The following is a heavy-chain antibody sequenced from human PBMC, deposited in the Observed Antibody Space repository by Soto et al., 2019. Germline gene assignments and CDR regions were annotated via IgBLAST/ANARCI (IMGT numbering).Heavy chain of an antibody. V-gene: IGHV3-30-3*01. CDR2: ISYDGSNK. CDR3: ARAGHDYGDTDAFDI. CDR1: GFTFSSYA. Sequence: GGSLRLSCAASGFTFSSYAMHWVRQAPGKGLEWVAVISYDGSNKYYADSVKGRFTISRDNSKNTLYLQMNSLRAEDTAVYYCARAGHDYGDTDAFDIWGQGTMVTVSS. D-gene: IGHD4-17*01. J-gene: IGHJ3*02.